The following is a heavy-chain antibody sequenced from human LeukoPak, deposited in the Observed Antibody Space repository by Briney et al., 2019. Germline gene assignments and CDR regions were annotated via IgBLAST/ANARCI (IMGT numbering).Heavy chain of an antibody. CDR1: GGAFSSYA. V-gene: IGHV1-69*04. CDR2: IIPILGIA. CDR3: ASSDYDILTGYI. Sequence: GSSVKVSCKASGGAFSSYAISWVRQAPGQGLEWMGRIIPILGIANYAQKFQGRVTITADKSTSTAYMELSSLRSEDTAVYYCASSDYDILTGYIWGQGTLVTVSS. J-gene: IGHJ4*02. D-gene: IGHD3-9*01.